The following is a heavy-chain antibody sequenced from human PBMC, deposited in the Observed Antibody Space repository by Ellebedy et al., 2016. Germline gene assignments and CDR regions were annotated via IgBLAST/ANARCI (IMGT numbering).Heavy chain of an antibody. V-gene: IGHV3-23*01. CDR3: AKDGGLGGGVLDY. CDR2: ISGGGDST. J-gene: IGHJ4*02. CDR1: GFTFSNYA. Sequence: GESLKISCAASGFTFSNYAMSWVRQAPGKGLEWVSSISGGGDSTYYADSVKGRFTTSRDNSKNTLYGEMNRLRAEDTAIYYCAKDGGLGGGVLDYWGQGTLVTVSS. D-gene: IGHD3-16*01.